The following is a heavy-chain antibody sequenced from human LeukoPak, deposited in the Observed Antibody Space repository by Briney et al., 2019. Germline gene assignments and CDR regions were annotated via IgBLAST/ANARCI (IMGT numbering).Heavy chain of an antibody. Sequence: SETLSLTCAVSGYSISSGYYWGWIRQPPGKGLEWVGNIYHSGTTHYNPSLKSRVAISLDTSKNQSSLQLTSVTAADTAVFYCARSTGDLGGIDHWGQGTLVTVSS. CDR2: IYHSGTT. CDR3: ARSTGDLGGIDH. J-gene: IGHJ4*02. D-gene: IGHD7-27*01. CDR1: GYSISSGYY. V-gene: IGHV4-38-2*01.